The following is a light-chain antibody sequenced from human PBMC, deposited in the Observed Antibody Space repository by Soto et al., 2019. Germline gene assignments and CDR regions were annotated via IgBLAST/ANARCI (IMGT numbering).Light chain of an antibody. Sequence: QSALTQPASVSGSPGQSITISCTGTSSDVGGSNYVSWYQQHPGKAPKLIIYEVTNRPSGVSNRFSGSKSGNTASLTISGLQADDEADYYCSSYTTSSTLGVVFGGGTKLTVL. CDR1: SSDVGGSNY. CDR3: SSYTTSSTLGVV. V-gene: IGLV2-14*01. CDR2: EVT. J-gene: IGLJ2*01.